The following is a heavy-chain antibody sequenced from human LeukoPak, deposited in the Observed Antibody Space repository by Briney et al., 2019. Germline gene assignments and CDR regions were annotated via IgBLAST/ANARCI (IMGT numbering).Heavy chain of an antibody. V-gene: IGHV3-7*01. J-gene: IGHJ4*02. CDR3: ARVGAQYCSGGSCYIDY. CDR2: IKKDGSER. D-gene: IGHD2-15*01. CDR1: GFIFNDYW. Sequence: GGSLRLSCAASGFIFNDYWMTWVRQAPGKGLEWVANIKKDGSERYYVESVKGRFTISTDNARSTVYLQMNSLRAEDTAVYYCARVGAQYCSGGSCYIDYWGQGTLVTVSS.